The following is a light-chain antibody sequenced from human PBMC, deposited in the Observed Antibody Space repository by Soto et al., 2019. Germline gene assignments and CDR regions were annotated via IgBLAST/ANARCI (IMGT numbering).Light chain of an antibody. CDR2: GAS. Sequence: DIQMTQSPSSLSASVGDGVTITCRASQGISNYVAWYQQKPGKVPKLLIYGASTLLSGVPARFSGSGSGTDFTLTITSLQREGVATYCCQKYHSAPPFTFGPGTKVDIK. CDR3: QKYHSAPPFT. V-gene: IGKV1-27*01. J-gene: IGKJ3*01. CDR1: QGISNY.